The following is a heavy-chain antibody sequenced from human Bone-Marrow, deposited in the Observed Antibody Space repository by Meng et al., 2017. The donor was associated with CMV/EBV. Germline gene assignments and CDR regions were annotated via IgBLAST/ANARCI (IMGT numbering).Heavy chain of an antibody. CDR2: IYSGGST. Sequence: GESLKISCAASGFTVSSNYMSWVRQAPGKGLEWVSVIYSGGSTYYADSVKGRFTISRDNSKNTLYLQMNSLRAEDTAVYYCARDRGGLFDYWGQGTLVTFSS. J-gene: IGHJ4*02. V-gene: IGHV3-53*01. CDR3: ARDRGGLFDY. CDR1: GFTVSSNY.